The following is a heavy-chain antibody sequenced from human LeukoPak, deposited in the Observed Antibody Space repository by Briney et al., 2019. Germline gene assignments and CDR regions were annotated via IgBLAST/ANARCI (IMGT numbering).Heavy chain of an antibody. CDR3: AKDGWSNQVYYFDY. CDR2: ISGSGGST. D-gene: IGHD2-15*01. J-gene: IGHJ4*02. Sequence: GGSLRLSCAASGFTFSSYAMHWVRQAPGKGLEWVSAISGSGGSTYYADSVKGRFTISRDNPKNTLYLQMNSLRAEDTAVYYCAKDGWSNQVYYFDYWGQGTLVTVSS. V-gene: IGHV3-23*01. CDR1: GFTFSSYA.